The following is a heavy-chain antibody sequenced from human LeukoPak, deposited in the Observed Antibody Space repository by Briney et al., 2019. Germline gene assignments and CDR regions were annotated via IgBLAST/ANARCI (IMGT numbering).Heavy chain of an antibody. CDR1: GGSISSYY. V-gene: IGHV4-59*01. CDR2: IYYSGST. Sequence: SETLSLTCTVSGGSISSYYWSWIRQPPGKGLEWIGYIYYSGSTNYNPSLKSRVTISVDTSKNQFSLKLSSVTAADTAVYYCAREGVTIFGMVRTQTTKSPHRFDPWGQGTLVTVSS. J-gene: IGHJ5*02. CDR3: AREGVTIFGMVRTQTTKSPHRFDP. D-gene: IGHD3-3*01.